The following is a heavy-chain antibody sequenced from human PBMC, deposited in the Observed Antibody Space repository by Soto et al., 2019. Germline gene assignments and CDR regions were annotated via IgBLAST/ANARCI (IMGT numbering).Heavy chain of an antibody. D-gene: IGHD1-26*01. CDR2: IYYSGST. Sequence: SETLSLTCTVSGGSISSYYWSWIRQPPGKGLEWIGYIYYSGSTNYNPSLKCRVTISVDTSKNQFSLKLSSVTAADTAVYYCARPESGSYYAFDIWGQGTMVTVSS. CDR1: GGSISSYY. J-gene: IGHJ3*02. V-gene: IGHV4-59*01. CDR3: ARPESGSYYAFDI.